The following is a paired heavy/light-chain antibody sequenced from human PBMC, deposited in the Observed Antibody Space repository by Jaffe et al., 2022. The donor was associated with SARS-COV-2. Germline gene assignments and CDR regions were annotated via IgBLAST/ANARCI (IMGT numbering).Heavy chain of an antibody. J-gene: IGHJ4*02. D-gene: IGHD2-2*02. CDR1: GFTFSSYA. Sequence: EVQLVESGGGLVQPGGSLRLSCSASGFTFSSYAMHWVRQAPGKGLEYVSAISSNGGSTYYADSVKGRFTISRDNSKNTLYLQMSSLRAEDTAVYYCVKGTVCSSTSCYRVGLGYFDYWGQGTLVTVSS. CDR3: VKGTVCSSTSCYRVGLGYFDY. V-gene: IGHV3-64D*09. CDR2: ISSNGGST.
Light chain of an antibody. J-gene: IGKJ2*01. CDR2: GAS. V-gene: IGKV3-15*01. CDR1: QSVSSN. Sequence: EIVMTQSPATLSVSPGERATLSCRASQSVSSNLAWYQQKPGQAPRLLIYGASTRATGIPARFSGSGSGTEFTLTISSLQSEDFAVYYCQQYNNWPAYTFGQGTKLEIK. CDR3: QQYNNWPAYT.